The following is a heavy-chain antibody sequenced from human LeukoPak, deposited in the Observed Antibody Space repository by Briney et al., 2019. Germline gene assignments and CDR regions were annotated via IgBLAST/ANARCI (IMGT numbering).Heavy chain of an antibody. CDR2: IYYSGST. J-gene: IGHJ6*03. V-gene: IGHV4-39*07. D-gene: IGHD2-15*01. CDR3: ARVRGCSGGSCDYYMDV. CDR1: GGSISSSSYY. Sequence: PSETLSLTCTVSGGSISSSSYYWGWIRQPPGKGLEWIGSIYYSGSTYYNPSLKSRVTISVDTSKNQFSLKLSSVTAADTAAYYCARVRGCSGGSCDYYMDVWGKGTTVTISS.